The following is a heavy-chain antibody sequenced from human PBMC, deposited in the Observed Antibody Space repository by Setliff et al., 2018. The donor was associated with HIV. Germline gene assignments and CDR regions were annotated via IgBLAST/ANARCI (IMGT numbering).Heavy chain of an antibody. V-gene: IGHV3-7*01. CDR2: IKQGGSEK. CDR3: VRDEREIPYGDRYYFDY. Sequence: GGSLRLSCATSGFSFSTHWLSWVRQAPGKGLEWVADIKQGGSEKYYVDSVKGRFTISRDDAKNSLYLQMNSLRAEDTAMYYCVRDEREIPYGDRYYFDYWGQGTLVTVSS. D-gene: IGHD1-1*01. CDR1: GFSFSTHW. J-gene: IGHJ4*02.